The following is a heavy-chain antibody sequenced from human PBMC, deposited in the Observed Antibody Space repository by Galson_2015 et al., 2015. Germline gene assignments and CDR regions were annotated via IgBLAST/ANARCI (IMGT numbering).Heavy chain of an antibody. CDR1: GYSFTRYW. V-gene: IGHV5-51*01. CDR3: VRPLKEFLTGYFDGFDI. CDR2: IYPDDSDT. D-gene: IGHD3-9*01. J-gene: IGHJ3*02. Sequence: QSGAEVKKPGESLKISCKGSGYSFTRYWIGWVRQMPGKGLEWMGIIYPDDSDTRSNPSFQGQVTISADKSISTAYLRWSSLKASDTAMYYCVRPLKEFLTGYFDGFDIWGQGTMVTVSS.